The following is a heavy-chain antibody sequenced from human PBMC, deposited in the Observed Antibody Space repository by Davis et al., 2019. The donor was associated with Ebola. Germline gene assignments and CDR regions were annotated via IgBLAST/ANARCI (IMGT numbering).Heavy chain of an antibody. Sequence: PGGSLRLSCAASGFIFSSYWMTWVRQAPGKGLEWVANIKADGSDKYYVDSVEGRFTISRDNAKNSLYLQMNSLRAEDTAVYYCATLRAQIVRHDYWGQGTLVTVSS. D-gene: IGHD2/OR15-2a*01. CDR2: IKADGSDK. CDR3: ATLRAQIVRHDY. V-gene: IGHV3-7*01. CDR1: GFIFSSYW. J-gene: IGHJ4*02.